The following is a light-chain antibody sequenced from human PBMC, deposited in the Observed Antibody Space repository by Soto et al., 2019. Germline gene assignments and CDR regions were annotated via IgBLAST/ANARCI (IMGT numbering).Light chain of an antibody. Sequence: DIQMTQSPSTLSASVGDRVTITCRASQSISSWLAWYQQKPGKAPKLLIYKASSLESGVPSRFSGNGSGTEFTLTISSLQPDDFATYYCQQYNSYPLTFGPGTKVDIK. J-gene: IGKJ3*01. V-gene: IGKV1-5*03. CDR3: QQYNSYPLT. CDR2: KAS. CDR1: QSISSW.